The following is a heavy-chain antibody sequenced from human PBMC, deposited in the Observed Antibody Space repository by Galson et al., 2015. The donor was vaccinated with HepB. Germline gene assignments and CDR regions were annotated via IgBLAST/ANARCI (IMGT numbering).Heavy chain of an antibody. CDR1: GGSISSYH. J-gene: IGHJ4*02. Sequence: ETLSLTCTVSGGSISSYHWSWIRQPPGKGLEWIGYFYDSGSSNWNLSLKSRVTMSVDTSKNQLSLRLSSATAADTAVYYCARSLSGYDSGDLWGQGTLVTVSS. V-gene: IGHV4-59*01. CDR3: ARSLSGYDSGDL. D-gene: IGHD5-12*01. CDR2: FYDSGSS.